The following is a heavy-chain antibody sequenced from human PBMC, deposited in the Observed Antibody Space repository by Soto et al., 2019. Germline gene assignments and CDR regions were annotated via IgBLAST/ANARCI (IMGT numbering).Heavy chain of an antibody. Sequence: PSETLSLTCAVYGGSFSGYYWSWIRQPPGKGLEWIGEINHSGSTNYNPSLKSRVTISVDTSKNQFPLKLSSVTAADTAVYYCARGLPGPKIAARHQRDYYYYYMDVWGKGTTVTVSS. D-gene: IGHD6-6*01. CDR2: INHSGST. CDR1: GGSFSGYY. J-gene: IGHJ6*03. V-gene: IGHV4-34*01. CDR3: ARGLPGPKIAARHQRDYYYYYMDV.